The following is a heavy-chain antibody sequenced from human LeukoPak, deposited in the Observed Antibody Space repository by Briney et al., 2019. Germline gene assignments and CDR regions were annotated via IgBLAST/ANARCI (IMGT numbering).Heavy chain of an antibody. CDR2: ISSSGSTI. D-gene: IGHD3-22*01. V-gene: IGHV3-11*01. CDR1: GFTFSDYY. CDR3: ASLTYYYDSSGYSSLWGGYYMDV. Sequence: PGGSLRLSCAASGFTFSDYYMSWIRQAPGKGLEWVSYISSSGSTIYYADSVKGRFTISRDNAKNSLYLQMNSLRAEDTAVYYCASLTYYYDSSGYSSLWGGYYMDVWGKGTTVTVSS. J-gene: IGHJ6*03.